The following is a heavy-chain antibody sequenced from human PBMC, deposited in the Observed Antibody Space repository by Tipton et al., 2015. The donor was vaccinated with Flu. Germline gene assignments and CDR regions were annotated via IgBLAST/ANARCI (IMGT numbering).Heavy chain of an antibody. D-gene: IGHD3-10*01. Sequence: TLSLTCSVSGDAIRSGYLWAWIRQPPGRGLEWIGNIFRTGSTYLNPSLKGRVAISVDTSRNQFSLRLNSLTAADTAVYYCARDQGFGDGLTYDYYDMDVWGQGTTVTVSS. CDR2: IFRTGST. CDR3: ARDQGFGDGLTYDYYDMDV. CDR1: GDAIRSGYL. V-gene: IGHV4-38-2*02. J-gene: IGHJ6*02.